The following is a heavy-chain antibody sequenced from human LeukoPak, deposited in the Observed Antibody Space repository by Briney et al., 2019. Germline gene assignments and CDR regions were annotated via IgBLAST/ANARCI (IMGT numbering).Heavy chain of an antibody. V-gene: IGHV4-30-4*01. CDR3: VRGREPNDY. CDR2: IYYSGSA. CDR1: GDSISSGDYY. J-gene: IGHJ4*02. Sequence: PSETLSLTCTVSGDSISSGDYYWSWIRQPPGKGLEWIGYIYYSGSAYYNPSLKSRVSISVDTSKSQFSLKLGSVTAADTAVYYCVRGREPNDYWGQGTLVTVSS.